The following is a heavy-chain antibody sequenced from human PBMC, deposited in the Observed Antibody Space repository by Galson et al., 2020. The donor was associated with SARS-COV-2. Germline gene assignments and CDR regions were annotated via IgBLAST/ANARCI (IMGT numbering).Heavy chain of an antibody. Sequence: TSETLSLTCTVSGGSISSGGYYWSRTRQHPGKGLEWIGHIYYSGSTYYNPSLKSRVTISVDTSKNQFSLKLSSVAAAATAVYYCARASRTIFGVVKRFDYWGQGTLVTVSS. V-gene: IGHV4-31*03. J-gene: IGHJ4*02. D-gene: IGHD3-3*01. CDR1: GGSISSGGYY. CDR2: IYYSGST. CDR3: ARASRTIFGVVKRFDY.